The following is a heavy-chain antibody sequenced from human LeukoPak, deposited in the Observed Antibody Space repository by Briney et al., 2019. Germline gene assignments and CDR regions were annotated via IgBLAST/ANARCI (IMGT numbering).Heavy chain of an antibody. V-gene: IGHV1-24*01. CDR3: ATEKGSYLPYDAFDI. CDR1: GYTFSGYY. J-gene: IGHJ3*02. D-gene: IGHD1-26*01. Sequence: ASVKVSCKASGYTFSGYYMHWMRQAPGQGLEWMGGFDPEDGETIYAQKFQGRVTMTEDTSTDTAYMELSSLRSEDTAVYYCATEKGSYLPYDAFDIWGQGTMVTVSS. CDR2: FDPEDGET.